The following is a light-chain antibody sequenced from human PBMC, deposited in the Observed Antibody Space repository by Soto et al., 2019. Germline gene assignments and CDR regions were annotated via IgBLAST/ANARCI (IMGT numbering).Light chain of an antibody. J-gene: IGKJ5*01. CDR2: GAS. CDR1: QSVSSN. V-gene: IGKV3D-15*01. CDR3: QQYNNWPPSIT. Sequence: EIVLTQSPATLSVSPGERATLSCRASQSVSSNLAWYQQKPGQAPSLLIYGASTRATGIPARFSVSGSGTEFTLTISSLQSEDFAVYYCQQYNNWPPSITFGQGTRLEIK.